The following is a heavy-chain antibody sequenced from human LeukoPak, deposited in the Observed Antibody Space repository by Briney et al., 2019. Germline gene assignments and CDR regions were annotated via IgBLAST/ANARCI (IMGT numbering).Heavy chain of an antibody. CDR2: ISNNDI. CDR3: ARDYDWGFDY. D-gene: IGHD3-16*01. CDR1: GFTFSDHS. V-gene: IGHV3-48*01. Sequence: GGSLRLSCAASGFTFSDHSMNWVRQVPGKGLEFLSYISNNDIFYADSVRGRFTVSRDNDKNSLYLQMNSLRPDDTALYYCARDYDWGFDYWGQGTLVTVSS. J-gene: IGHJ4*02.